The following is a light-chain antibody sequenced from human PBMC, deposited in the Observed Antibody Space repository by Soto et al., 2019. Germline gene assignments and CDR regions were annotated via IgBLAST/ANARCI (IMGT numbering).Light chain of an antibody. CDR3: HQYNNWPPLT. CDR2: GAS. V-gene: IGKV3-15*01. CDR1: QSVSSN. Sequence: DIVMTQSPATLSVSPGERATLSCRASQSVSSNLAWYQQKFGQAPRLLIYGASTRATGIPARFNGSGSGTEFTLTISSLQSEDFAVYYCHQYNNWPPLTFGGGTKVEIK. J-gene: IGKJ4*01.